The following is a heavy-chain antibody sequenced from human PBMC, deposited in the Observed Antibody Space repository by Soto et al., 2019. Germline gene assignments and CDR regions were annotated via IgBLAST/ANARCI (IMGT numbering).Heavy chain of an antibody. D-gene: IGHD3-3*01. CDR3: ARARDYDAWSGYTRQYYHYGMDV. V-gene: IGHV6-1*01. Sequence: PSQTLSLACAISGDRVSTNSAAWNWIRQSPSRGLEWLGRTYYRSKWYIDYALSVQSRITINPDTSKNQFSLQLDSVTPDDTAVYYCARARDYDAWSGYTRQYYHYGMDVWGQVTTVTVSS. CDR1: GDRVSTNSAA. CDR2: TYYRSKWYI. J-gene: IGHJ6*02.